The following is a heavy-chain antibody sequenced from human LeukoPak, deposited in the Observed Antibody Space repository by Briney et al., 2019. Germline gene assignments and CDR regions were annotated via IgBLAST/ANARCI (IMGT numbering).Heavy chain of an antibody. CDR3: ARDSEAVAGTNYAFDI. J-gene: IGHJ3*02. V-gene: IGHV4-4*07. Sequence: KPSETLSLTCTVSGGSISSYYWSWIRQPAGKGLEWLGRIYTSGSTNYNPSLKSRVTMSVDTSKNQFSLKLSSVTAADTAVYYCARDSEAVAGTNYAFDIWGQGTMVTVSS. CDR1: GGSISSYY. CDR2: IYTSGST. D-gene: IGHD6-19*01.